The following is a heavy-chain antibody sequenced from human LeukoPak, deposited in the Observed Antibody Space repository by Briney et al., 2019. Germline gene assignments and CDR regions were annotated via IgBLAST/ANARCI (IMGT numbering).Heavy chain of an antibody. D-gene: IGHD1/OR15-1a*01. CDR1: GGSISSGGYY. V-gene: IGHV4-31*03. Sequence: SQTLSLTCTVSGGSISSGGYYWSWIRQHPGKGLEWIGYIYYSGSTYYNPSLKSRVTISVDTSKNQFSLKLSSVTAADTAVYYYARVGADLTGTPFDYWGQGTLVTVSS. CDR2: IYYSGST. CDR3: ARVGADLTGTPFDY. J-gene: IGHJ4*02.